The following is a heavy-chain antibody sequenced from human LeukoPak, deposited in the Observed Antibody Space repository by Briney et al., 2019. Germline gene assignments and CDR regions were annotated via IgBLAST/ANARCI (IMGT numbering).Heavy chain of an antibody. CDR2: IYSAGST. D-gene: IGHD3-16*01. CDR3: ARRAGAYTHPYDY. J-gene: IGHJ4*02. V-gene: IGHV3-53*01. CDR1: GFTVSSNS. Sequence: PGGSLRPSCTVSGFTVSSNSMSWVRQAPGKGLEWVSFIYSAGSTHYSDSVKGRFTISIDNSKNTLYLQMNSLRAEDTAVYYCARRAGAYTHPYDYWGQGTLVTVS.